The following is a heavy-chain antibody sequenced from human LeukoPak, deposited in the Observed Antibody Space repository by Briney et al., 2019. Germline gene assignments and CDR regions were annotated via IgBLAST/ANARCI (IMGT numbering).Heavy chain of an antibody. D-gene: IGHD5-18*01. CDR2: INHSGST. CDR1: GGSFSGYY. J-gene: IGHJ4*02. Sequence: SETLSLTCAVYGGSFSGYYWSWIRQPPGKGLEWIGEINHSGSTNYNPSLKSRVTISVDTSKNQFSLKLSSVTAADTAVYYCARERIQLWLQAIDYWGQGTLVTVSS. V-gene: IGHV4-34*01. CDR3: ARERIQLWLQAIDY.